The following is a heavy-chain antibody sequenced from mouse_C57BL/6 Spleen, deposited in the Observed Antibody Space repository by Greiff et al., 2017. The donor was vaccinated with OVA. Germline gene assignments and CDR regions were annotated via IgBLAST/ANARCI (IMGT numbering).Heavy chain of an antibody. CDR3: ARGGYYGSGENVDD. D-gene: IGHD1-1*01. Sequence: QVQLQQPGTEMVKPGASVKLSCKASGYTFTSYWMHWVKQRPGQGLEWIGNINPSNGGTNYNEKFKSKATLTVDKSSSTAYMQLSSLTSEDSAVYYCARGGYYGSGENVDDWGQGTTLTVSS. CDR1: GYTFTSYW. V-gene: IGHV1-53*01. CDR2: INPSNGGT. J-gene: IGHJ2*01.